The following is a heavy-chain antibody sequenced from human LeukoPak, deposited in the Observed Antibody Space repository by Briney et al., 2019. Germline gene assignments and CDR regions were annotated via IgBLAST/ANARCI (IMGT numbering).Heavy chain of an antibody. CDR2: IYHSGST. Sequence: PSETLSCTCTVSGYSSSSGYYWGWIRQPPGKGLEWIGSIYHSGSTDYNPSLKSRVTISVDTSKNQFSLKLSSVTAADTAVYYCARVSYGDYGLGPVGVSSYYYYYMDVWGKGTTVTVSS. V-gene: IGHV4-38-2*02. J-gene: IGHJ6*03. CDR3: ARVSYGDYGLGPVGVSSYYYYYMDV. CDR1: GYSSSSGYY. D-gene: IGHD4-17*01.